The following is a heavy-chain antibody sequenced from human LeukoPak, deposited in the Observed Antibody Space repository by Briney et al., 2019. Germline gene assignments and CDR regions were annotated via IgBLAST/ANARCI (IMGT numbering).Heavy chain of an antibody. CDR3: AKPHRRYDFWSGFDY. V-gene: IGHV3-23*01. CDR2: ISGSGGST. Sequence: PGGSLRLSCAASGFTFSSYAMSWVRQAPGKGLEWVSAISGSGGSTYYADSVKGRFTISRDNSKNTLYLQMNSLRAEDTAVYYCAKPHRRYDFWSGFDYWGQGTLVTVSS. D-gene: IGHD3-3*01. CDR1: GFTFSSYA. J-gene: IGHJ4*02.